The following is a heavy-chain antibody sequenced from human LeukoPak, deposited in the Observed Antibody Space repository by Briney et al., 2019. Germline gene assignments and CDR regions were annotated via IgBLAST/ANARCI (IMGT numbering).Heavy chain of an antibody. V-gene: IGHV3-48*03. Sequence: PGGSLRLSCAASGFTFSSYEMNWVRQAPGKGLEWVSYISSSGSTIYYADSVKGRFTISRDNAKNSLYLQMNSLRAEDTAVYYCARDRRWVMVRGVHYMDVWGKGTTVTISS. D-gene: IGHD3-10*01. CDR3: ARDRRWVMVRGVHYMDV. J-gene: IGHJ6*03. CDR1: GFTFSSYE. CDR2: ISSSGSTI.